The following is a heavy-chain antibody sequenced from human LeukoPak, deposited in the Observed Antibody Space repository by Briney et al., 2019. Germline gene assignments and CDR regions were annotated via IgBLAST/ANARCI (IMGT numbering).Heavy chain of an antibody. J-gene: IGHJ4*02. Sequence: PGGSLRLSCAASGFTFSSYRMSWVRQAPGKGLEWVANIKQDGSEKYYVDSVKGRFTISRDNAKNSLYLQMNSLRAEDTAVYYCARHQVGGDWDFDYWGQGTLVTVSS. V-gene: IGHV3-7*01. CDR1: GFTFSSYR. CDR2: IKQDGSEK. CDR3: ARHQVGGDWDFDY. D-gene: IGHD2-21*02.